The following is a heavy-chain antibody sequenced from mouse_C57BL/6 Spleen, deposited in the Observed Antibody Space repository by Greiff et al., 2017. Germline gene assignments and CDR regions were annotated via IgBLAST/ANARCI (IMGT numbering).Heavy chain of an antibody. CDR2: IRNKANGYTT. J-gene: IGHJ4*01. CDR3: ARYGATDAMDY. CDR1: GFTFTDYY. V-gene: IGHV7-3*01. D-gene: IGHD3-1*01. Sequence: EVQLVESGGGLVQPGGSLSLSCAASGFTFTDYYMSWVRQPPGKALEWLGFIRNKANGYTTEYSASVKGRFTISRDNSQSILYLQMNALRAEDSATYYCARYGATDAMDYWGQGTSVTVSS.